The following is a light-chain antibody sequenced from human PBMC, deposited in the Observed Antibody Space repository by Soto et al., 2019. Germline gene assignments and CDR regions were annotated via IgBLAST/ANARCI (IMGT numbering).Light chain of an antibody. Sequence: QSALTQPASVSGSPGQSITISCTGTSSDVGGYNYVSWYQQNPGKAPKLMIYDVNNRPSGVSYRFSGSKSGNTASPTISGLQAEDEADYYCSSYTSSSTRVFGTGTKLTVL. CDR3: SSYTSSSTRV. J-gene: IGLJ1*01. CDR2: DVN. CDR1: SSDVGGYNY. V-gene: IGLV2-14*01.